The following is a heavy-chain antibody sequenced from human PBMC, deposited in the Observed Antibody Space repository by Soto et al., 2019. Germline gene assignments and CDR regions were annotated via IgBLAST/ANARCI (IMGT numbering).Heavy chain of an antibody. V-gene: IGHV3-21*01. J-gene: IGHJ4*02. CDR1: GFAFNNYG. CDR2: ISKSDYT. CDR3: AREDSIIIPAVSDF. D-gene: IGHD2-2*01. Sequence: PGGSLRLSCTVSGFAFNNYGINWVRQAPGKGLEWVSSISKSDYTYYSDSVKGRFAISRDNAKSSVSLQMNTIRVEDTAVYYCAREDSIIIPAVSDFWGQGTLVTVSS.